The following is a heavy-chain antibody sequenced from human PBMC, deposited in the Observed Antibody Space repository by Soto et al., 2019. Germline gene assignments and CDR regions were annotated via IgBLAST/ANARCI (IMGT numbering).Heavy chain of an antibody. V-gene: IGHV1-69*08. D-gene: IGHD6-13*01. CDR1: GGTFSSYT. CDR2: IIPILGIA. Sequence: QVQLVQSGAEVKKPGSSVKVSCKASGGTFSSYTISWVRQAPGQGLEWMGRIIPILGIANYAQKFQGRVTISAGXSTSTAYMELSSLRSEDTAVYYCARETGYSSSFDYWGQGTLVTVSS. CDR3: ARETGYSSSFDY. J-gene: IGHJ4*02.